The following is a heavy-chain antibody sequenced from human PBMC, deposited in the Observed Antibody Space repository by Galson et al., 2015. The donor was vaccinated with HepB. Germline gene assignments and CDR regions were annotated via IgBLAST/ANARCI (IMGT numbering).Heavy chain of an antibody. CDR1: GGSISSYY. CDR2: IYYSGST. CDR3: ARTRIQLWRSQGYFDY. D-gene: IGHD5-18*01. V-gene: IGHV4-59*01. J-gene: IGHJ4*02. Sequence: LTCTVSGGSISSYYWSWIRQPPGKGLEWIGYIYYSGSTNYNPSLKRRVTISVDTSKNQFSLKLSSVTAADTAVYYCARTRIQLWRSQGYFDYWGQGTLVTVSS.